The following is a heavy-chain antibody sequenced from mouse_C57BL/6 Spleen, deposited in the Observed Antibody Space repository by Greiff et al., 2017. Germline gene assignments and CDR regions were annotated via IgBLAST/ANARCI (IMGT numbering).Heavy chain of an antibody. CDR2: IYPVSGET. Sequence: VQLQQSGAELASPGASVTLSCKASGYTFTDYIMNWVHKSPGQGLEWIGRIYPVSGETNYNQKFMGKATFTVDRSSSTVYMVLNSLTSEDPSVDYCGRGYDGIDYAVGYWGQGTSVTVAS. CDR1: GYTFTDYI. CDR3: GRGYDGIDYAVGY. V-gene: IGHV1-11*01. J-gene: IGHJ4*01. D-gene: IGHD1-2*01.